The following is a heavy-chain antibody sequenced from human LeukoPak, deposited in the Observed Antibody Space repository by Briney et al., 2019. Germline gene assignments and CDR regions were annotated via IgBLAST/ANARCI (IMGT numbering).Heavy chain of an antibody. J-gene: IGHJ4*02. Sequence: SETLSLTCTVSGXSISSGGYYWSWIRQHPGKGLEWIGYIYYSGSTYYNPSLKSRVTISVDTSKNQFSLKLSSVTAADTAVYYCARYYGSGSHFDYWGQGTLVTVSS. CDR3: ARYYGSGSHFDY. V-gene: IGHV4-31*03. CDR2: IYYSGST. D-gene: IGHD3-10*01. CDR1: GXSISSGGYY.